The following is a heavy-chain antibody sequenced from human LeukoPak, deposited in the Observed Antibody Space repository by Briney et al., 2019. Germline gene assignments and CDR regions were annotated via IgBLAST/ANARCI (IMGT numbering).Heavy chain of an antibody. CDR3: AKNYYDSSGLIHFDY. D-gene: IGHD3-22*01. CDR1: GFTFHHYG. Sequence: GGSLRLSCEVSGFTFHHYGMNWVRQVPGKGLEWLSYIKWNGGSIRYADSVKGRFTISRDNAKNSLYLQMNSLRAEDTALYYCAKNYYDSSGLIHFDYWGQGTLVTVSS. V-gene: IGHV3-20*04. CDR2: IKWNGGSI. J-gene: IGHJ4*02.